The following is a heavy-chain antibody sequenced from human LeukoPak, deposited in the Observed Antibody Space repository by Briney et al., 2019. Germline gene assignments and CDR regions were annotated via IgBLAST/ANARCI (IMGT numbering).Heavy chain of an antibody. Sequence: GESLTLSCAPSGFTFSSYSMRGLRQAPGKGLEWVSAISGSGGNTYYADSVKGRFTISRDNSKNTLYLQMNSLRAEDTAVYYCAKVLRLGGLSLSGLDYWGQGTLVTVSS. J-gene: IGHJ4*02. D-gene: IGHD3-16*02. CDR2: ISGSGGNT. CDR3: AKVLRLGGLSLSGLDY. CDR1: GFTFSSYS. V-gene: IGHV3-23*01.